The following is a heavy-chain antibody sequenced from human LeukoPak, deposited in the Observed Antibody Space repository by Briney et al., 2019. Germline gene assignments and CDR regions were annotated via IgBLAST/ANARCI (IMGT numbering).Heavy chain of an antibody. CDR1: GYTFTSYG. D-gene: IGHD3-22*01. V-gene: IGHV1-18*01. J-gene: IGHJ4*02. CDR2: LSAYNGNT. Sequence: ASVKVSCKASGYTFTSYGISWVRQAPGQGLEWMGWLSAYNGNTNYAQKLQGRVTMTTDTSTSTAYMELRSLRSDDTAVYYCAKDPRSFSGYSVGYFDYWGQGTLVTVSS. CDR3: AKDPRSFSGYSVGYFDY.